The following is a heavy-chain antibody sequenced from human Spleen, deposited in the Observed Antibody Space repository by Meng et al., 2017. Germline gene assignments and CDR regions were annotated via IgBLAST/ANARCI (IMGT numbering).Heavy chain of an antibody. CDR2: IYYSGST. CDR1: GGSISSGGYY. D-gene: IGHD6-13*01. Sequence: QVPVKAVGPGLVHPSQTLSLHCTVSGGSISSGGYYWSWIRQHPGKGLEWIGYIYYSGSTYYSPSLKSRVTISVDTSKNQFSLKLSSVTAADTAVYYCVREGRYSRLNWFDPWGQGTLVTVSS. CDR3: VREGRYSRLNWFDP. J-gene: IGHJ5*02. V-gene: IGHV4-31*03.